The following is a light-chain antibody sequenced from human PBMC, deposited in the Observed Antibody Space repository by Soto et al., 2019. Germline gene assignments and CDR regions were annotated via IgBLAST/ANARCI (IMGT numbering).Light chain of an antibody. Sequence: QPVLTQPASVSGSPGQSITISCTGTSSDVGGYNYVSWYQHHPGKAPKLMIYDVSNRPSGVSNRFSGSKSGNTASLTISGLQPEDEADYCSSYTTSNTRQIVFGTGTKVTVL. CDR3: SSYTTSNTRQIV. J-gene: IGLJ1*01. V-gene: IGLV2-14*03. CDR1: SSDVGGYNY. CDR2: DVS.